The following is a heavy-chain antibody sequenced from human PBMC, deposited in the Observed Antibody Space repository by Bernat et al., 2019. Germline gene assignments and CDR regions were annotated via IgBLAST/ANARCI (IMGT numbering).Heavy chain of an antibody. D-gene: IGHD3-16*01. J-gene: IGHJ4*02. CDR3: ARGIDGLGAPDY. CDR1: GFTFSSYE. Sequence: EVQLVESGGGLVQPGGSLRLSCAASGFTFSSYEMNWVRQAPGKGLEWVSYISSSGSTIYYADSVKGRFTISRDNAKNSLYLQMNSLRVEDSAVYYCARGIDGLGAPDYWGQGTLVTVSS. CDR2: ISSSGSTI. V-gene: IGHV3-48*03.